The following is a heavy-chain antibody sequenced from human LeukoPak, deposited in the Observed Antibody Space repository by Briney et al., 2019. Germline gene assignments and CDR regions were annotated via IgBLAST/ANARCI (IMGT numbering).Heavy chain of an antibody. CDR2: FDPEDGET. CDR3: ARAFPLVRYFDWLSRSGYYFDY. J-gene: IGHJ4*02. D-gene: IGHD3-9*01. Sequence: ASVKVSCKVSGYTLTELSMHWVRQAPGKGLEWMGGFDPEDGETIYAQKFQGRVTMTEDTSTDTAYMELSSLRSEDTAVYYCARAFPLVRYFDWLSRSGYYFDYWGQGTLVTVSS. V-gene: IGHV1-24*01. CDR1: GYTLTELS.